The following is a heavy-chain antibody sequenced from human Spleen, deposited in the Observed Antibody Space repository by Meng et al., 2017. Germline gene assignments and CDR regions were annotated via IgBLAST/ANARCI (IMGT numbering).Heavy chain of an antibody. Sequence: GGSLRLSCAASGFTFSSYGMHWVRQAPGKGLEWVAVIWYDGSNKYYADSVKGRFTISRDNSKNMLYLQMNSMRAADTAVYYCAKKWGGTDCSPTNCYNGYFEYWGQGTLVTVSS. J-gene: IGHJ4*02. CDR2: IWYDGSNK. CDR1: GFTFSSYG. V-gene: IGHV3-33*06. CDR3: AKKWGGTDCSPTNCYNGYFEY. D-gene: IGHD2-2*01.